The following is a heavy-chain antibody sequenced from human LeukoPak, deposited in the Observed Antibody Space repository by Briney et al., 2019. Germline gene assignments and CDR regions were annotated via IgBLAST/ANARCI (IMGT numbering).Heavy chain of an antibody. Sequence: GGSLRLSCAASGFTFRSYGMHWVRQAPGKGLEWVAYIQNDGSNEQYADSVKGRFSISRDSSKNILYLKMNRLRAEDTAVYYCAKDRCSNGIGCYYYYMDVWGKGTTVTISS. CDR2: IQNDGSNE. D-gene: IGHD2-8*01. CDR1: GFTFRSYG. CDR3: AKDRCSNGIGCYYYYMDV. J-gene: IGHJ6*03. V-gene: IGHV3-30*02.